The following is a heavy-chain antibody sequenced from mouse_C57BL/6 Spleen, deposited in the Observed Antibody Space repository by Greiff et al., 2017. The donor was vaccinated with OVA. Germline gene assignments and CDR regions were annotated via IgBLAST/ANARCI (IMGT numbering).Heavy chain of an antibody. CDR2: IWSGGST. J-gene: IGHJ3*01. CDR1: GFSLTSYG. CDR3: ARYDPWFAY. Sequence: QVQLKESGPGLVQPSQSLSITCTVSGFSLTSYGVHWVRQSPGKGLEWLGVIWSGGSTDYNAAFISRPSISKDNSKSQVFFKMNSLQADDTAIYYCARYDPWFAYWGQGTLVTVSA. V-gene: IGHV2-2*01. D-gene: IGHD2-3*01.